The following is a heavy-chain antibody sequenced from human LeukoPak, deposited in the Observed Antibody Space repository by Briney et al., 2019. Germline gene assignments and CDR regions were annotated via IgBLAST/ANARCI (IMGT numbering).Heavy chain of an antibody. V-gene: IGHV3-23*01. D-gene: IGHD6-19*01. CDR2: INASGVNT. CDR3: AKPISGGLAVSADWFDP. J-gene: IGHJ5*02. CDR1: GCAFNYYS. Sequence: PGWSLRLSFAASGCAFNYYSMSGVRQAAGKELDGVGTINASGVNTYYADSVRGRFTISRDNSKDKLYLQLKSLRAEDTDIYFCAKPISGGLAVSADWFDPWGQGTLVIVSS.